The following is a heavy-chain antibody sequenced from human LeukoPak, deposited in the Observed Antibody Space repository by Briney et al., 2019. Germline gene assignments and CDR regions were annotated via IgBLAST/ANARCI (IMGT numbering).Heavy chain of an antibody. CDR2: ISVYNGNT. V-gene: IGHV1-18*04. CDR1: GHTFTSCG. J-gene: IGHJ4*02. D-gene: IGHD3-10*01. Sequence: ASVKVSCKASGHTFTSCGISWVRQAPGQGLEWMGWISVYNGNTNYAQKLQGRVTMTTDTSTSTAYMELRSLRSDDTAVYYCARVSITMVRAPDYWGQGTLVTVSS. CDR3: ARVSITMVRAPDY.